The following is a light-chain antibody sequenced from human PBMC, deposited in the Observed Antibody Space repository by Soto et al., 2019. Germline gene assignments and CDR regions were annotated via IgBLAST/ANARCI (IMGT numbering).Light chain of an antibody. V-gene: IGKV1-5*03. J-gene: IGKJ3*01. CDR2: KAS. Sequence: DIQMTQSPSTLSASVGDRVTITCRASQSISSWLAWYQQKPGKAPKLLIYKASSLESGVPSRFSGSGSGTEFTLTIXSLQPXDFATYYCQQYNSYPIFTFGPGTKVDIK. CDR1: QSISSW. CDR3: QQYNSYPIFT.